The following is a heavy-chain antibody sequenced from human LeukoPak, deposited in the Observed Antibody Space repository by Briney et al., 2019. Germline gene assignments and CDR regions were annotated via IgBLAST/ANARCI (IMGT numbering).Heavy chain of an antibody. D-gene: IGHD1-26*01. V-gene: IGHV4-59*01. CDR3: ARGQYSGSCFDN. J-gene: IGHJ4*02. CDR1: GGSISSYY. CDR2: IYYSGST. Sequence: SETLSLTCTVSGGSISSYYWSWIRQPPGKRLEWIGHIYYSGSTNYNPSLKSRVTILVDTSKNQFSLKVSSVTAADTAVYYCARGQYSGSCFDNWGQGSLVTVSS.